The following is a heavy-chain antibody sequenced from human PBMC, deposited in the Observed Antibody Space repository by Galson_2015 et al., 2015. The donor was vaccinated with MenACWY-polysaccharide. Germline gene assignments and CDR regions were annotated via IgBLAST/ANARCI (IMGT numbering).Heavy chain of an antibody. D-gene: IGHD3-10*01. CDR2: IKYDGSIT. CDR1: GFTFNNYR. V-gene: IGHV3-74*01. J-gene: IGHJ4*02. CDR3: SRPLDSGTYALGY. Sequence: SLRLSCAASGFTFNNYRMHWVRQSPGTGVEWVSIIKYDGSITGCADSVKGRFTIARDNAKNTLYLQMDSLTAEDTAVYYCSRPLDSGTYALGYWGQGTLVTVSS.